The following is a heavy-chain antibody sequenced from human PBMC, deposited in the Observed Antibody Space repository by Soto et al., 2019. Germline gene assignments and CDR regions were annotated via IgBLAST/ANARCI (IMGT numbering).Heavy chain of an antibody. CDR1: GFTFGDYA. CDR2: IRSKAYGGTT. CDR3: TRDQITDYYGSTSAFDI. V-gene: IGHV3-49*03. J-gene: IGHJ3*02. D-gene: IGHD3-10*01. Sequence: GGSLRLSCTASGFTFGDYAMSWFRQAPGKGLEWVGFIRSKAYGGTTEYAASVKGRFTISRDDSKSIAYLQMNSLKTEDTAVYYCTRDQITDYYGSTSAFDIWGQGTMVTVSS.